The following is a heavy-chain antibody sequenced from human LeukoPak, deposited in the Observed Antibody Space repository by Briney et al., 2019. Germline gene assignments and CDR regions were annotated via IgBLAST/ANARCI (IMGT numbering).Heavy chain of an antibody. Sequence: GGSLRLSCVASGFTFINYDMHWVRQATAKGLEWVSSIGPTGESYYPGSVKGRLTISRENARNSLHPQMNSLKVEDTAVYYCVRAGYSSGWYRFDYWGQGILVTVSS. V-gene: IGHV3-13*01. CDR2: IGPTGES. D-gene: IGHD6-19*01. CDR1: GFTFINYD. CDR3: VRAGYSSGWYRFDY. J-gene: IGHJ4*02.